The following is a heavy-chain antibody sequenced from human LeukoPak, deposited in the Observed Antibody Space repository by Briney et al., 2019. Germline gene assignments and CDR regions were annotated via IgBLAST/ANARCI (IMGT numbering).Heavy chain of an antibody. CDR2: INSVGSST. Sequence: PGGSLRLSCAASGFTFSSFWMHWVRQAPGKGLVWVSRINSVGSSTSYADSVKGRFTISRDNAKNTLYLQMNSLRAEDTAVCYCARERTSGWDAFDTWGQGTLVTVSS. J-gene: IGHJ5*02. D-gene: IGHD6-19*01. CDR3: ARERTSGWDAFDT. V-gene: IGHV3-74*01. CDR1: GFTFSSFW.